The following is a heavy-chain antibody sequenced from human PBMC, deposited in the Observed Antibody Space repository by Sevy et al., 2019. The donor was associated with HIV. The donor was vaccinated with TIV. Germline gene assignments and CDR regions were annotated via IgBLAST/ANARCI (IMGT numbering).Heavy chain of an antibody. V-gene: IGHV3-23*01. Sequence: GGSLRLSCAASGFTFSKYSMSWVRQPPGKGLEWVSTLSFGCGEINYADSVKGRFTISRDYSKSSVYLQMNNLRPEDTAVYYCAREGCTKPHYYWGQGTLVTVSS. D-gene: IGHD2-8*01. CDR2: LSFGCGEI. CDR3: AREGCTKPHYY. J-gene: IGHJ4*02. CDR1: GFTFSKYS.